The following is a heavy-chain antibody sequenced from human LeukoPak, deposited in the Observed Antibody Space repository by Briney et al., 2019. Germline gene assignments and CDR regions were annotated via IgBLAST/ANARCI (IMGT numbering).Heavy chain of an antibody. CDR2: INPNSGGT. D-gene: IGHD5-18*01. V-gene: IGHV1-2*02. CDR1: GYTFTGYY. Sequence: ASVKVSCKASGYTFTGYYMHWVRQAPGQGLEWMGWINPNSGGTNYAQKFQGRVTMTRDTSISTAYMGLSRLRSDDTAVYYCARAAGGIRGYSYGTYFDYWGQGTLVTVSS. CDR3: ARAAGGIRGYSYGTYFDY. J-gene: IGHJ4*02.